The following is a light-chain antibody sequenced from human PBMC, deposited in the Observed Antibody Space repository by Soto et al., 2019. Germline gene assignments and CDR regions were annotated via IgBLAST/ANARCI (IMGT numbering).Light chain of an antibody. V-gene: IGKV3-20*01. J-gene: IGKJ1*01. Sequence: EIVLTQSPGTLSLSPGERATLSCRASQSVSGSCLAWYQQKPGHTPRLLIYGASSRATGIPNRFSGSGSGTDLPLSISRLEPEDFALYYCQQYGSSPGTLGQRTKVEIK. CDR3: QQYGSSPGT. CDR2: GAS. CDR1: QSVSGSC.